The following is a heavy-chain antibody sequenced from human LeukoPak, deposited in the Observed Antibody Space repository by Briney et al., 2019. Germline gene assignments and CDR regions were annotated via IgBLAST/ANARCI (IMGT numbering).Heavy chain of an antibody. Sequence: KPSETLSLTCAVYGGPFSGYYWSWIRQPPGKGLEWIGEINHSGSTNYNPSLKSRVTISVDTSKNQFSLKLSSVTAADTAVYYCASYDSSGYYSDYWGQGTLVTVSS. D-gene: IGHD3-22*01. J-gene: IGHJ4*02. CDR1: GGPFSGYY. CDR2: INHSGST. CDR3: ASYDSSGYYSDY. V-gene: IGHV4-34*01.